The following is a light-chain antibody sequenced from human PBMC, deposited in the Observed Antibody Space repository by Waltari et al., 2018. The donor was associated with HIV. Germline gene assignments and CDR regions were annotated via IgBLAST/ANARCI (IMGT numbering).Light chain of an antibody. Sequence: SYVLTQPPSVSVAPGKTARFTCGGNNIGSKRVHWYQQKPGQAPILGIYYDSYRPSGVADRISGCNTGNTATLTISRVEAGDEADYYCQGGDSSRDHPVVFGGGTKLTVL. CDR3: QGGDSSRDHPVV. CDR2: YDS. V-gene: IGLV3-21*04. CDR1: NIGSKR. J-gene: IGLJ2*01.